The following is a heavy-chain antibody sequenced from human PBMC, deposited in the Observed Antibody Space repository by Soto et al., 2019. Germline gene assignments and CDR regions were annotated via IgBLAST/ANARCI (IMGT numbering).Heavy chain of an antibody. Sequence: GGSLRLSCAASGFTFSSYGMHWVRQAPGKGLEWVAVIWYDGSNKYYADSVKDRFTISRDNSKNTLYLQMNSLRAEDTAVYYCARDFRPFTVTTFHFDYWGQRTLVTVS. J-gene: IGHJ4*02. D-gene: IGHD4-17*01. CDR2: IWYDGSNK. CDR1: GFTFSSYG. V-gene: IGHV3-33*01. CDR3: ARDFRPFTVTTFHFDY.